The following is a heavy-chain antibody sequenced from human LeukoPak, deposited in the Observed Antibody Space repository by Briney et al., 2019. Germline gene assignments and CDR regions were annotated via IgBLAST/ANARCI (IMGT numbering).Heavy chain of an antibody. Sequence: ASVKVSCKASGYTFTGYYMHWVRQAPGQGLEWMGWINPNSGGTNYAQKFQGWVTMTRDTSISTAYMELSRLRSDDTAVYYCARERAVQGYCSGGRCYINDYWGQGTLVTVSS. CDR1: GYTFTGYY. D-gene: IGHD2-15*01. V-gene: IGHV1-2*04. CDR3: ARERAVQGYCSGGRCYINDY. CDR2: INPNSGGT. J-gene: IGHJ4*02.